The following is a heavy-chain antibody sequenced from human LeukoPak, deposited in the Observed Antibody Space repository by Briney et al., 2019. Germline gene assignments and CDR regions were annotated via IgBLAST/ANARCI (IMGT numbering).Heavy chain of an antibody. CDR1: GGTFSSYA. Sequence: ASVKVSCKASGGTFSSYAISWVRQAPGQGLEWMGWINPNSGGTNYAQKFQGRVTMTRDTSISTAYMELSRLRSDDTAVYYCARVYFGWELDVWGKGTTVTVSS. J-gene: IGHJ6*04. D-gene: IGHD1-26*01. CDR3: ARVYFGWELDV. CDR2: INPNSGGT. V-gene: IGHV1-2*02.